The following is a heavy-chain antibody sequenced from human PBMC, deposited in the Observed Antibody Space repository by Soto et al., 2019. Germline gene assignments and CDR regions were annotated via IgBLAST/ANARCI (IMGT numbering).Heavy chain of an antibody. Sequence: ASVKVSCKASGYTFTSYDMHWVRQAPGQRLEWMGWINAGNGNTKYSQKFQGRVTITSDTYADTAYMELSSLRSEDTAVYYCARGSWDSSGWYYFDYWGQGTLVTVSS. J-gene: IGHJ4*02. D-gene: IGHD6-19*01. CDR3: ARGSWDSSGWYYFDY. CDR2: INAGNGNT. CDR1: GYTFTSYD. V-gene: IGHV1-3*01.